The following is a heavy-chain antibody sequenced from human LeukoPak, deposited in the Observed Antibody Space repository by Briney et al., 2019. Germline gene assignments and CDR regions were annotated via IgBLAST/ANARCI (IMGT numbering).Heavy chain of an antibody. V-gene: IGHV4-59*01. CDR1: GGSISSYY. J-gene: IGHJ4*02. CDR2: IYYSGSI. CDR3: ARGANWVFDS. Sequence: SETLSLTCTVSGGSISSYYWSWIRQPLGKGLEWIGYIYYSGSINYNPSLKSRVTISVDTSKNQFSLKLSSVTAADRAVYYCARGANWVFDSWGQGTLVTVSS. D-gene: IGHD7-27*01.